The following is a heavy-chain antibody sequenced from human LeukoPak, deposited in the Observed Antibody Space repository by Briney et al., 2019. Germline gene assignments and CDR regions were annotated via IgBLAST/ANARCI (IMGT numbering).Heavy chain of an antibody. Sequence: GGSLRLSCAASGFTFSSHAMSWVRQAPGRGLESVSSITAYGDGTHYADSVKGRFSISRDNAKNTLYLQMNSLRVEDTAVYYCARGRPHGNDYWGQGTLVTVSS. J-gene: IGHJ4*02. D-gene: IGHD4-23*01. CDR2: ITAYGDGT. CDR3: ARGRPHGNDY. CDR1: GFTFSSHA. V-gene: IGHV3-23*01.